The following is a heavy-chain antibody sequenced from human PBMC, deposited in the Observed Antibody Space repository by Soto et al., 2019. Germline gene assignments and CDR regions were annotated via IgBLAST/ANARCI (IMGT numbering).Heavy chain of an antibody. D-gene: IGHD4-17*01. V-gene: IGHV1-46*03. Sequence: ASVKVSCKASGYTFTSYYMHWVRQAPGQGLEWMGIINPSGGSTSYAQKSQGRVTMTRDTSTSTVYMELSSLRSEDTAAYYCARWTRYGDYVDYWGQGTLVTLSS. CDR1: GYTFTSYY. CDR2: INPSGGST. CDR3: ARWTRYGDYVDY. J-gene: IGHJ4*02.